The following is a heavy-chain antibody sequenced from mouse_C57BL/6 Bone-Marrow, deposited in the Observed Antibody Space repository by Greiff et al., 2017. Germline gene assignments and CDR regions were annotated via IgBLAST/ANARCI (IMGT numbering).Heavy chain of an antibody. CDR1: GFSLTSYG. D-gene: IGHD2-4*01. CDR3: ARKDYGGTWFAY. Sequence: VKRVESGPGLVQPSQSLSITCTVSGFSLTSYGVHWVRQSPGKGLEWLGVIWSGGSTDYNAAFISRLSISKDNSKSQVFFKMNSLQADDTAIYYCARKDYGGTWFAYWGQGTLVTVSA. CDR2: IWSGGST. J-gene: IGHJ3*01. V-gene: IGHV2-2*01.